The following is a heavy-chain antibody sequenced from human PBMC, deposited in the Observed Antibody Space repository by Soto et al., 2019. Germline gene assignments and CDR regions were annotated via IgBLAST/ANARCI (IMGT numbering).Heavy chain of an antibody. D-gene: IGHD7-27*01. J-gene: IGHJ5*02. CDR2: TYFRSKWYN. Sequence: QTLSLTPAISGDRVSRNRAVWNWIRQSPSRGLECLGRTYFRSKWYNESADSVKSRITINSHQSRNQFSLQLNSVTPEDTAVYYCVKDGGYLGRTDPWGQGTLVTVSS. CDR3: VKDGGYLGRTDP. V-gene: IGHV6-1*01. CDR1: GDRVSRNRAV.